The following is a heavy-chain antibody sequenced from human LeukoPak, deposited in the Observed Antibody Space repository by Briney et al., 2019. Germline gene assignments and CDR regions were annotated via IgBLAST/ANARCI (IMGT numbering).Heavy chain of an antibody. V-gene: IGHV1-18*01. D-gene: IGHD3-10*01. CDR2: ISAYNGNT. CDR3: ARGPLWFGEFYFDY. CDR1: GYTFTTYG. J-gene: IGHJ4*02. Sequence: ASVKVSCKASGYTFTTYGISWVRQAPGQGLEWMGWISAYNGNTNYAQKLQGRVTMTTDTSTSTAYMDLRSLRSDDTPVYYCARGPLWFGEFYFDYWGQGTLVTVSS.